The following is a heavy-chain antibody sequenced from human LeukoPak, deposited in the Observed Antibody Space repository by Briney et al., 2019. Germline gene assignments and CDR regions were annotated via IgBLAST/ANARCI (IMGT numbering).Heavy chain of an antibody. CDR2: ISPNSGGT. J-gene: IGHJ4*02. D-gene: IGHD2-2*03. V-gene: IGHV1-2*02. Sequence: ASVTVSCKASGYTYTRYYIYGVRQAPGQGLECVGFISPNSGGTDYAQKFPGRVTMAWDKSISTAYVEVSRLSSDDTAVYYCARANGFCSSTTCYYFDFWGQGTLVTVSS. CDR3: ARANGFCSSTTCYYFDF. CDR1: GYTYTRYY.